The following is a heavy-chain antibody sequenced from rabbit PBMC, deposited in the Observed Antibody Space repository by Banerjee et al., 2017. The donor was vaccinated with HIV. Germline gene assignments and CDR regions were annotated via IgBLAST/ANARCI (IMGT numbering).Heavy chain of an antibody. CDR3: AGGSYYVGFNL. J-gene: IGHJ4*01. CDR2: IYAGSSGST. CDR1: GFSFSGSYY. D-gene: IGHD8-1*01. Sequence: QEQLEESGGDLVKPEGSLTLTCTASGFSFSGSYYMCWVRQAPGKGLEWIACIYAGSSGSTYYASWAKGRFTISKISSTTVTLQMTSLTAADTATYFCAGGSYYVGFNLWGPGTLVTVS. V-gene: IGHV1S45*01.